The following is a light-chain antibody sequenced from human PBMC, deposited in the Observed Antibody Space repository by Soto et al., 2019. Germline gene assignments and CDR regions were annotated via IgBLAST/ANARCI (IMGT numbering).Light chain of an antibody. CDR2: EVS. Sequence: QSALTQPPSASGSTGQSVTISCTGSSSDVGGYNYVSWYQQHPGKAPKLMIYEVSKRPSGVPDRFSGSKSGNTASLTVSGLQAEDEADYYCSSYAGSNNLGVFGGGTKLIV. CDR1: SSDVGGYNY. CDR3: SSYAGSNNLGV. J-gene: IGLJ2*01. V-gene: IGLV2-8*01.